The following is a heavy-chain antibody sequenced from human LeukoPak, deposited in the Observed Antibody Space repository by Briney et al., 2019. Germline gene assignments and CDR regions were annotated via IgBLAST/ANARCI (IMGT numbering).Heavy chain of an antibody. CDR2: IAHDGAIQ. V-gene: IGHV3-30*04. CDR1: RSSLSNYA. CDR3: EADSRLGVPDYFDY. Sequence: PGGSLRLSCAASRSSLSNYAMHWVRQPPAGGLAWVAVIAHDGAIQLYADAVKGRFTISRDTYKNTMYLEMDNLRGEDTDVYFCEADSRLGVPDYFDYWGQGTLVTVSS. D-gene: IGHD1-26*01. J-gene: IGHJ4*02.